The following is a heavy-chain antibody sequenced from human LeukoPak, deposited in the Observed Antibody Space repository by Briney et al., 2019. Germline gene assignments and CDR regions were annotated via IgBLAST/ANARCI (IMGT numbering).Heavy chain of an antibody. CDR3: ARGANYYDSSGYAATFDY. V-gene: IGHV4-34*01. D-gene: IGHD3-22*01. J-gene: IGHJ4*02. CDR2: INHSGST. CDR1: GGSFSGYY. Sequence: SETLSLTCAVYGGSFSGYYWSWIRQPPGKGLELIGEINHSGSTNYYPSLKSRVTISLDTSKNQFSLKLSSVTAADTAVYHCARGANYYDSSGYAATFDYWGQGTLVTVSS.